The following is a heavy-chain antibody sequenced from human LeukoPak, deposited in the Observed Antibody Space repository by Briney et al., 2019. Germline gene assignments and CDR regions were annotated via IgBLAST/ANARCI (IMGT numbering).Heavy chain of an antibody. V-gene: IGHV1-2*02. CDR3: ARARXXTXWGYDAFDI. CDR2: INPNSGGT. Sequence: ASVKVSCKASGYTFTSYYMHWVRQAPGQGLEWMGWINPNSGGTNYAQKFQGRVTMTRDTSISTAYMELSRLRSDDTAVYYCARARXXTXWGYDAFDIWGQGTMVT. D-gene: IGHD7-27*01. J-gene: IGHJ3*02. CDR1: GYTFTSYY.